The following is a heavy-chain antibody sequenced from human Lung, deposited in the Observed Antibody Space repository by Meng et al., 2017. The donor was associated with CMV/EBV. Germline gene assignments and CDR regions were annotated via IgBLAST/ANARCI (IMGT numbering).Heavy chain of an antibody. CDR1: GGYISSYY. Sequence: SETLSLXCTVSGGYISSYYWSWIRQPPGKGLEWIGYIYYSGSNNYNPSFKNRVTIPVEKSKNQFSLKLSTVTAADTAVEYCARRSPAAPHYYYYGMDVWGQGTXVTVSS. CDR3: ARRSPAAPHYYYYGMDV. J-gene: IGHJ6*02. V-gene: IGHV4-59*01. CDR2: IYYSGSN. D-gene: IGHD2-2*01.